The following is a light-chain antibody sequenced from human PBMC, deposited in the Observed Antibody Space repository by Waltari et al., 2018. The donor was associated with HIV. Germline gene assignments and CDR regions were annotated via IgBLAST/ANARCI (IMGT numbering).Light chain of an antibody. CDR2: DDN. V-gene: IGLV3-21*04. CDR1: NLGSKS. Sequence: SYVLTQPPSVSVDPGETARITCGGTNLGSKSVQWYQQKPGNAPVLVIDDDNDRPPGIPEGCSGYSSGNTATLTISRVEAGDEADYYCQVWDTTTDQWVFGGGTELAVL. J-gene: IGLJ3*02. CDR3: QVWDTTTDQWV.